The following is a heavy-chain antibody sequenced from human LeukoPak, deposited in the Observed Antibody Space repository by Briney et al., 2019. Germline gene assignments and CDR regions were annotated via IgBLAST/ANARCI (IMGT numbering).Heavy chain of an antibody. CDR2: ISWDGGST. V-gene: IGHV3-43D*03. CDR1: GFTFDDYA. J-gene: IGHJ6*03. D-gene: IGHD1-26*01. Sequence: GGSLRLSCAASGFTFDDYAMHWVRQAPGKGLEWVSLISWDGGSTYYADSVKGRFTISRDNSKNSLYLQMNSLRAEDTALYYCAKDSGGSYYYYYYYYMDVWGKGTTVTVSS. CDR3: AKDSGGSYYYYYYYYMDV.